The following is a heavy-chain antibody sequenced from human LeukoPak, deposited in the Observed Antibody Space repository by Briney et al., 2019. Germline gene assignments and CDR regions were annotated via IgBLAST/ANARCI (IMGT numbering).Heavy chain of an antibody. CDR1: GYTFTGYY. V-gene: IGHV1-46*01. CDR3: ARAPANKYDSRLSEDY. D-gene: IGHD3-22*01. CDR2: INPSDGTT. J-gene: IGHJ4*02. Sequence: GGSVKVSCKASGYTFTGYYIHWVRQAPGQGLEWMGIINPSDGTTSYAQKFQGRVTMTRDTSTSTVYMELRSLRSEDTAVYYCARAPANKYDSRLSEDYWGQGTLVTVSS.